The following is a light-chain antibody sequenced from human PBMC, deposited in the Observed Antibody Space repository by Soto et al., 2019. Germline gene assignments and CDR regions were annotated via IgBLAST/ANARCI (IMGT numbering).Light chain of an antibody. CDR2: GAS. CDR1: QTVSSSY. J-gene: IGKJ1*01. Sequence: DIVLTQSPGTLSLSPGERATLSCRASQTVSSSYLAWYQQKPGQAPRLLIYGASTRAAGIPDRFSGSGSGTDFTLTISRLEPEDFAVYYCQQYGDSPLTFGQGTTVEI. CDR3: QQYGDSPLT. V-gene: IGKV3-20*01.